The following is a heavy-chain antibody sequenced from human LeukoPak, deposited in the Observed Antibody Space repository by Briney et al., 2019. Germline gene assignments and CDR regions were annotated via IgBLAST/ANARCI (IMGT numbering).Heavy chain of an antibody. J-gene: IGHJ6*02. CDR1: GYTFTSYG. CDR2: ISAYNGNT. D-gene: IGHD3-10*01. CDR3: ARVTVVRGVIMILDYYGMDV. V-gene: IGHV1-18*01. Sequence: ASVKVSCKASGYTFTSYGISWVRQAPGQGLEWMGWISAYNGNTNYAQKLQGRVTMTTDTSTSTAYMELRSLRSDDTAVYYCARVTVVRGVIMILDYYGMDVWGQGTTVTVSS.